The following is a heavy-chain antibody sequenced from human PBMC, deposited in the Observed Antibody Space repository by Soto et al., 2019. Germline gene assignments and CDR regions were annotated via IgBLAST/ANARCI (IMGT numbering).Heavy chain of an antibody. D-gene: IGHD1-26*01. CDR2: IWYDGSNK. J-gene: IGHJ4*02. V-gene: IGHV3-33*01. CDR1: GFTFSSYG. CDR3: ARDIDWYSNSSGFDN. Sequence: LRLSCAASGFTFSSYGMHWVRQAPGKGLEWVAVIWYDGSNKHYADPAKGRFTISRDNSKNTLSLQMNSLRAEDTAIYYCARDIDWYSNSSGFDNWGQGTLVTVS.